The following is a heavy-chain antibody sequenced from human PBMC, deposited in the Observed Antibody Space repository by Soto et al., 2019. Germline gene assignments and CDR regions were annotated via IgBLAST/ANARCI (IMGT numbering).Heavy chain of an antibody. CDR2: IMPIFVAP. D-gene: IGHD2-15*01. CDR1: GGTISTNV. V-gene: IGHV1-69*06. CDR3: ATGARYCSGGSCYPDD. Sequence: QVQLMQSGAEVKKPGSSVKVSCKASGGTISTNVISWVRQAPGQGLEWMGEIMPIFVAPNNAEKFQGRLTSTADTSTTTVYMELSRLTSEDTAVYFCATGARYCSGGSCYPDDWGQGTLVIVSS. J-gene: IGHJ4*02.